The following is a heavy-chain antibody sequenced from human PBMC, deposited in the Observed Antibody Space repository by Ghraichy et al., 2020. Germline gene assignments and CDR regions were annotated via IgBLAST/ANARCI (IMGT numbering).Heavy chain of an antibody. CDR1: GFTFSQYW. D-gene: IGHD3-16*01. J-gene: IGHJ4*02. CDR2: IKQDGSQK. Sequence: GGSLRLSCAASGFTFSQYWMHWVRQAPGKGLEWVANIKQDGSQKYSVDSVKGRFTISRDNAKNSLYLQMNSLRAEDTAIYFCARGAAEVWGLQDGYYFDSWGLGTLVTVCS. V-gene: IGHV3-7*03. CDR3: ARGAAEVWGLQDGYYFDS.